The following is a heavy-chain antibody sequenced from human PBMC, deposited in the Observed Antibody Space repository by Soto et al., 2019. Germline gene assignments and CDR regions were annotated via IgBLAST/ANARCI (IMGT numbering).Heavy chain of an antibody. J-gene: IGHJ6*02. Sequence: SEDPVPHLRCLLLLHQQWLLLGLDPSAPGKGLEWIGSIYHSGSTYYNPSLKSRVTISVDTSKNQFSLKLSSVTAADTAVYYCYGLWELRSYYGMEVWGQGTTGSVSS. D-gene: IGHD1-26*01. CDR2: IYHSGST. CDR1: LLHQQWLL. CDR3: YGLWELRSYYGMEV. V-gene: IGHV4-38-2*01.